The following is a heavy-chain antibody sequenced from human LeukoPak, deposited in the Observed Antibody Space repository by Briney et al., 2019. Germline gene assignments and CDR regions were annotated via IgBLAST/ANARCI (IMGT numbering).Heavy chain of an antibody. Sequence: GGSLRLSCAASGFTFSSYAMSWVRQAPGKGLEWVGRIKPKTDGETTEYAAPVKGRFSISRDDSKNMLYLQMNSLKTEDTAVYYCITPLPYSAQGGQGTLVTVSS. CDR2: IKPKTDGETT. CDR3: ITPLPYSAQ. J-gene: IGHJ4*02. CDR1: GFTFSSYA. D-gene: IGHD2-21*01. V-gene: IGHV3-15*01.